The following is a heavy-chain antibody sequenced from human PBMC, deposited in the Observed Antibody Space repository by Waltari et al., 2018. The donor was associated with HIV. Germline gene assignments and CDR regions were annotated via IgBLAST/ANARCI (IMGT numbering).Heavy chain of an antibody. Sequence: EVQLVESGGGLVKPGGSLRLSCAASGFTFSNAWMSWVRQAPGKGLEWVGRIKSKTDGGTTDYAAPVKGRFTISRDDSKNTLYLQMNSLKTEDTAVYYCTTEEPMVDIVVVPAANTLDYWGQGTLVTVSS. CDR3: TTEEPMVDIVVVPAANTLDY. V-gene: IGHV3-15*01. CDR1: GFTFSNAW. J-gene: IGHJ4*02. D-gene: IGHD2-2*03. CDR2: IKSKTDGGTT.